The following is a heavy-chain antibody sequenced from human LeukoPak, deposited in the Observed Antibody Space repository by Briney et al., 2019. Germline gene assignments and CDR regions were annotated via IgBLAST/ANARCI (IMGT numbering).Heavy chain of an antibody. V-gene: IGHV3-74*01. CDR3: ARDLRYDYVWGSYRLNEGFDY. CDR2: INSDGSST. CDR1: GFTFSSYW. J-gene: IGHJ4*02. Sequence: GGSLRLSCAASGFTFSSYWMHWVRQPPGKGLVWVSRINSDGSSTSYASSVKGRFTISRDNAKNPLYLQMNSLRAEDTAVYYCARDLRYDYVWGSYRLNEGFDYWGQRTLVTVSS. D-gene: IGHD3-16*02.